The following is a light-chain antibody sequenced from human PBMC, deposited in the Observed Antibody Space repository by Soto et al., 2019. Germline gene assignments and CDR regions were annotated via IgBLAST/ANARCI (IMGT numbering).Light chain of an antibody. CDR1: SRYVGGYHY. V-gene: IGLV2-14*01. CDR2: DVS. Sequence: PGSPSWAPGKCGTLSSPGTSRYVGGYHYVSWYQQYPGKAPKVMIYDVSNRPSGVSNRFSGSKSGNTASLTISGLQAEDEADYYCSSYTTSSTYVFGTGTKVTVL. CDR3: SSYTTSSTYV. J-gene: IGLJ1*01.